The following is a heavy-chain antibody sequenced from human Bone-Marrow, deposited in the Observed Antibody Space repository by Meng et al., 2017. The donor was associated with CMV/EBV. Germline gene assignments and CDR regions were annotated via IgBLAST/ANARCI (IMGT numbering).Heavy chain of an antibody. CDR1: GGSFSGYY. CDR3: ARGPSNWNAKYYYHYYGMDV. CDR2: INHSGST. D-gene: IGHD1-20*01. Sequence: GSLRLSCAVYGGSFSGYYWSWIRQPPGKGLEWIGEINHSGSTNYNPSLKSRVTISVDTSKNQFSLKLSSVTAADTAVYYCARGPSNWNAKYYYHYYGMDVWGQGTTVTVSS. J-gene: IGHJ6*02. V-gene: IGHV4-34*01.